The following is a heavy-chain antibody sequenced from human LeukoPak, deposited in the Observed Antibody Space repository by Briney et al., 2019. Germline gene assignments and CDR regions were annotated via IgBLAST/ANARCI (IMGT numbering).Heavy chain of an antibody. CDR1: GFTFSSYA. J-gene: IGHJ4*02. CDR2: ISYDGSNK. V-gene: IGHV3-30*14. CDR3: ARGYDSSGYYNGS. D-gene: IGHD3-22*01. Sequence: GGSLRLSCAASGFTFSSYAMHWVRQAPGKGLEWVAVISYDGSNKYYADSVKGRFTISRDNSKNTLYLQMNSLRAEDTAVYYCARGYDSSGYYNGSWGQGTLVTVSS.